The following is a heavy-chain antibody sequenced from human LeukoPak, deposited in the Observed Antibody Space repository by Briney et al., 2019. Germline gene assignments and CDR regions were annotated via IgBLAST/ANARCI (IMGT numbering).Heavy chain of an antibody. CDR1: GFTVSNSV. D-gene: IGHD3-10*01. J-gene: IGHJ4*02. CDR3: ARSSGSYYNHDY. CDR2: INQDGSEM. Sequence: GGSLRLSCAASGFTVSNSVVSWVRQAPGKGLEWVANINQDGSEMYYVDSVKGRFTISRDNAQNSLYLQMNSLRAEDTAVYYCARSSGSYYNHDYWGQGTLVTVSS. V-gene: IGHV3-7*04.